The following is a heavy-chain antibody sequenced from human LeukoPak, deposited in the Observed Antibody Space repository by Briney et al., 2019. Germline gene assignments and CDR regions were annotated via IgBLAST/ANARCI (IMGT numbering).Heavy chain of an antibody. CDR3: ARRGIAAAGTADWFDP. J-gene: IGHJ5*02. Sequence: GESLKISCKGSGYSFTNYWIGWVRQMPGEGLEWVGIIYSGDSDTRYSPSFQGQVTISADKSISTAYLQWSSLKASDTAMYYCARRGIAAAGTADWFDPWGQGTLVTVSS. CDR2: IYSGDSDT. CDR1: GYSFTNYW. V-gene: IGHV5-51*01. D-gene: IGHD6-13*01.